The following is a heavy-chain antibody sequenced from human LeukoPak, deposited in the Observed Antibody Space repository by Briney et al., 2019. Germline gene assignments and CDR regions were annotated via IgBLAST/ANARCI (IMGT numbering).Heavy chain of an antibody. CDR2: INSDGSST. CDR1: GFTFSTYW. J-gene: IGHJ5*02. V-gene: IGHV3-74*01. Sequence: PGGSLRLSCAASGFTFSTYWMHWVRQVPGKGLVWVSRINSDGSSTNYADSVKGRFTISRDNAKNTLYLQMNSLRVEDTAVYYCASSSGGFNWFDPWGQGTLVTVSS. D-gene: IGHD3-22*01. CDR3: ASSSGGFNWFDP.